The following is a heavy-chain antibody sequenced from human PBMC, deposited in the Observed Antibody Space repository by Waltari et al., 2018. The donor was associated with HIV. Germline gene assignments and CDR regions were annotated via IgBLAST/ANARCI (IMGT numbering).Heavy chain of an antibody. V-gene: IGHV3-66*01. Sequence: EVQLVESGGGLVQPGGSLRLPCAASGFTVVRNYMSWVRQAPGKGLEWVSVIYSGGSTYYADSVKGRFTISRDNSKNTLYLQMNSLRAEDTAVYYCASIAYCGGDCYPRGMDVWGQGTTVTVSS. D-gene: IGHD2-21*02. CDR3: ASIAYCGGDCYPRGMDV. J-gene: IGHJ6*02. CDR1: GFTVVRNY. CDR2: IYSGGST.